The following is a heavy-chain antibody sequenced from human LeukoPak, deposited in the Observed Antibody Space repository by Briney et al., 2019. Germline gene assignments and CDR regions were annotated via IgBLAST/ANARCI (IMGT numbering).Heavy chain of an antibody. CDR1: GGSISSSSYY. D-gene: IGHD3-3*01. J-gene: IGHJ1*01. V-gene: IGHV4-39*07. Sequence: PSETLSFNCTVSGGSISSSSYYWAWIRQPPGKGLEWIGSIYYSGSTYYNPSLKSRVTISVDTSKNQFSLKLSSVTAADTAVYYCARASGDDFWSGYFAFQHWGQGTLVTVSS. CDR2: IYYSGST. CDR3: ARASGDDFWSGYFAFQH.